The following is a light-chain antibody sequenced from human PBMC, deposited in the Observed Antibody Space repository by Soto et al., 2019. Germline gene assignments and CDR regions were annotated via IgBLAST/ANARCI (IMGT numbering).Light chain of an antibody. CDR3: QWRSDWPPRLT. V-gene: IGKV3-11*01. CDR2: DAS. CDR1: ESIGNY. J-gene: IGKJ4*01. Sequence: EVVLTQSPATLSLSPGERATLSCRASESIGNYLAWYQQKLGQAPKLLIYDASHRAIGIPGRFSGDGSGTDLTLTISSLEPEDFAVYYCQWRSDWPPRLTFGGGTKVETK.